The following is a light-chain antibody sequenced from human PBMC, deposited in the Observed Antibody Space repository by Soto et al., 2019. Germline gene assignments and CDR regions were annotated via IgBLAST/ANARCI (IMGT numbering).Light chain of an antibody. V-gene: IGKV3-11*01. J-gene: IGKJ5*01. CDR2: DAS. CDR3: QQRSNWPPT. CDR1: QSVSSN. Sequence: IVMTQSPATLSVSPGERATLSCRASQSVSSNLAWYQQKPGQAPRLLIYDASNRATGIPARFSGSGSGTDFTLTISSLEPEDFAVYYCQQRSNWPPTFRQGTRLEI.